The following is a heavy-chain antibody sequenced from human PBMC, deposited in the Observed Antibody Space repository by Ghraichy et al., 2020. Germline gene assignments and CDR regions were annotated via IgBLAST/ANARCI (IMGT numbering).Heavy chain of an antibody. J-gene: IGHJ5*02. CDR1: GGSISSGGYY. D-gene: IGHD4-11*01. Sequence: SETLSLTCTVSGGSISSGGYYWSWIRQHPGKGLEWIGYIYYSGSTYYNPSLKSRVTISVDTSKNQFSLKLSSVTAADTAVYYCARVDYSHDTHWFDPWGQGTLVTVSS. CDR2: IYYSGST. CDR3: ARVDYSHDTHWFDP. V-gene: IGHV4-31*03.